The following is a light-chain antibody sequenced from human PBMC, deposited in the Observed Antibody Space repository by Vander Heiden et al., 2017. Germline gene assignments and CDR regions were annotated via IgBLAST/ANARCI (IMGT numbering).Light chain of an antibody. Sequence: SYELTQPPSVSVSPGQTASITCSGDKLGDKYACWYQQKPGQSPMLVIYQDNKRPSGIPERFSGSNSGKTANLTISGTQTMDEADDYCQAWDRSTVVFGGGTKVTVL. CDR2: QDN. J-gene: IGLJ2*01. CDR1: KLGDKY. V-gene: IGLV3-1*01. CDR3: QAWDRSTVV.